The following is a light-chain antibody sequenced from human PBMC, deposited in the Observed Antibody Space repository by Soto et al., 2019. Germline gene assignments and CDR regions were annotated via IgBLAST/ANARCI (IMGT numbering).Light chain of an antibody. CDR3: QQYNNWPPWT. Sequence: EVVMTQAPATLSVSPGERATLSCRASQSVTTNMAWYQQKPGQAPRLLTYGASTRATGIPARFSGSGSGTGFTLTISSLQSEDFAVYYCQQYNNWPPWTFGQGTKVDNK. V-gene: IGKV3-15*01. CDR1: QSVTTN. CDR2: GAS. J-gene: IGKJ1*01.